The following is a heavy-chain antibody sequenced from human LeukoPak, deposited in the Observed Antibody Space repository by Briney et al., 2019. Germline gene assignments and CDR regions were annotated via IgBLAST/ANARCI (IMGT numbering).Heavy chain of an antibody. V-gene: IGHV4-59*01. D-gene: IGHD3-22*01. CDR2: IYYSGST. J-gene: IGHJ4*02. Sequence: SETLSLTCTVSGGSISSYYWSWIRQPPGKGLEWIGYIYYSGSTNYNPSLKSRVTISVDTSKNQFSLKLSSVTAADTAVYYCARIGTDYDSSGYYHYYFDYWGQGTLVTVSS. CDR3: ARIGTDYDSSGYYHYYFDY. CDR1: GGSISSYY.